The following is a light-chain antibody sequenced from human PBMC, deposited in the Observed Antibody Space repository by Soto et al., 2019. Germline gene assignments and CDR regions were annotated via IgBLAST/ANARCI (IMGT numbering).Light chain of an antibody. Sequence: EIVLTQSPGTLSLSPGERATLSWRASQSVSSSYLAWYQQKPGQAPRLLIYGASSRATGIPDRFSGSGSGTDFTLIISRLEPEDFAVYYCQQYGSSPPITFGQGTRLEIK. CDR3: QQYGSSPPIT. J-gene: IGKJ5*01. V-gene: IGKV3-20*01. CDR1: QSVSSSY. CDR2: GAS.